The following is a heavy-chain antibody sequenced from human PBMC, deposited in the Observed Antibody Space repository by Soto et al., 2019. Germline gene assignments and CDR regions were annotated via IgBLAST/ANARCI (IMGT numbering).Heavy chain of an antibody. J-gene: IGHJ6*02. D-gene: IGHD3-10*01. Sequence: QAQLQTSGPGLVKPSETLSLTCTVSSVSIRSFTNLYCSWIRQPPGKGLEWLGYISTDGGFTRYNPSVRSRLTLSVDISKNQFSLKLSSVTAADPALYFCATKGVGKLHGLVDVWGQGNTVAGSS. V-gene: IGHV4-4*09. CDR2: ISTDGGFT. CDR3: ATKGVGKLHGLVDV. CDR1: SVSIRSFTNLY.